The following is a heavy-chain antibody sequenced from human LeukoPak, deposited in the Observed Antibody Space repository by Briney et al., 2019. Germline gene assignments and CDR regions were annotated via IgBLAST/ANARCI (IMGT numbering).Heavy chain of an antibody. V-gene: IGHV4-59*01. J-gene: IGHJ4*02. D-gene: IGHD3-10*01. Sequence: SETLSLTCTVSGGSISSYYWSWIRQPPGKGLEWIGYIYYSGSTNYNPSLKSRVTISVDTSKNQFSLKLSSVTAADTAVYYCARYYGSGSYYLYYFDYWGQGTLVTVSS. CDR2: IYYSGST. CDR1: GGSISSYY. CDR3: ARYYGSGSYYLYYFDY.